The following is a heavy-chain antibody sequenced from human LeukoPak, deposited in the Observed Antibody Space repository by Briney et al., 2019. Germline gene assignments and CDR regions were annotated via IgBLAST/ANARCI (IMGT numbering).Heavy chain of an antibody. Sequence: GASVKVSCKASGYTFTGYYMHWVRQAPGQGLKWMGWINPNSGGTNYAQKFQGRVTMTRDTSISTAYMELSRLRSDDTAVYYCAVVDTAMDPFDYWGQGTMVTASS. CDR3: AVVDTAMDPFDY. D-gene: IGHD5-18*01. CDR2: INPNSGGT. CDR1: GYTFTGYY. V-gene: IGHV1-2*02. J-gene: IGHJ4*02.